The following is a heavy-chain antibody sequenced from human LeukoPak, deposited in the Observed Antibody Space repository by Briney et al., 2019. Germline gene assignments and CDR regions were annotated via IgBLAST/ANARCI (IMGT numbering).Heavy chain of an antibody. Sequence: GSLRLSCEASGFSFSAAWMTWVRQAPGKGLEWVATIKNDGSDKYYEDSVKGRFTPSRDNAKNLVYLQMNSLRVEDTAVYYCVNLGYSDGGQGTLVTVSS. CDR3: VNLGYSD. V-gene: IGHV3-7*01. D-gene: IGHD5-12*01. CDR2: IKNDGSDK. J-gene: IGHJ4*02. CDR1: GFSFSAAW.